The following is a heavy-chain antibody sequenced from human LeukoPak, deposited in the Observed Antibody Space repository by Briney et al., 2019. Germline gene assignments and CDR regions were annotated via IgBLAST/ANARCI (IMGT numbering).Heavy chain of an antibody. CDR3: ASNPRFNILGASDY. J-gene: IGHJ4*02. D-gene: IGHD1-26*01. CDR2: IFSSENT. CDR1: GGSIRGYY. V-gene: IGHV4-4*07. Sequence: SETLSLTCTVSGGSIRGYYWSWIRQPAGKGLEWIGRIFSSENTNYNPSLKSRVTMSVDTSKNQVSLELSSVTAADTAVYYCASNPRFNILGASDYWGQGTLVTVSS.